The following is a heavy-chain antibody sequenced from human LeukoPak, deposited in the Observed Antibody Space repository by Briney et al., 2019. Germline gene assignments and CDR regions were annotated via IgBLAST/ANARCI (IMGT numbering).Heavy chain of an antibody. V-gene: IGHV5-51*01. J-gene: IGHJ5*02. CDR2: IYPGDSDT. D-gene: IGHD2-2*01. CDR1: GYSFTSYW. CDR3: ARAGIGYCSSTSCYKANWFDP. Sequence: GESLKISCKGSGYSFTSYWIGWVRQMPGKGLEWRGIIYPGDSDTRYSPSFQGQVTISADKSISTAYLQWSSLKASDTAMYYCARAGIGYCSSTSCYKANWFDPWGQGTLVTVSS.